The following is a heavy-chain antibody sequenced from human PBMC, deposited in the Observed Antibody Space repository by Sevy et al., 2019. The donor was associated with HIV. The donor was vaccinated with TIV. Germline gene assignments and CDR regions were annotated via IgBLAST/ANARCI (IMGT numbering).Heavy chain of an antibody. J-gene: IGHJ4*02. Sequence: GGSLRLSCAASGFDFSDYYMNWIRQTPGKGLEWISYISVSSSAKYYTDSVKGRFAVSRDKARNSLYLQMNSLRVEDTAVYFCVGRRYSPAYSWSYHFDYWGQGALVTVSS. CDR1: GFDFSDYY. V-gene: IGHV3-11*01. CDR2: ISVSSSAK. CDR3: VGRRYSPAYSWSYHFDY. D-gene: IGHD3-16*01.